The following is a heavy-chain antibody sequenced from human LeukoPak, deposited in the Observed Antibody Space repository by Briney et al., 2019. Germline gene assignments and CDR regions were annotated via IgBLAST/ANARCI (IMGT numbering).Heavy chain of an antibody. J-gene: IGHJ3*02. V-gene: IGHV4-34*01. CDR3: ARRDGSGSTKVFDI. CDR1: GGSFSGYY. CDR2: INHSGST. Sequence: SETLSLTCDVYGGSFSGYYWSWIRQPPGKGLEWIGEINHSGSTNYNPSLKSRVTISVDTPKNQLSLKQSSVTAADTAVYYCARRDGSGSTKVFDIWGQGTMVTVSS. D-gene: IGHD3-10*01.